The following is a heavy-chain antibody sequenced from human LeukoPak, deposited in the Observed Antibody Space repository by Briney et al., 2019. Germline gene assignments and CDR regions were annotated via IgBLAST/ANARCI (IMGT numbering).Heavy chain of an antibody. CDR1: RYIFTGYY. Sequence: AAVKDSCMAPRYIFTGYYIHWVRPAPRQGVGWMGWINPKRGGTNNEQKFQGRVTITVDAPISNASMELSSLNSGATAVDYWSRPQSNLRLYYFDSWGQGTLVTVSS. CDR3: SRPQSNLRLYYFDS. V-gene: IGHV1-2*02. J-gene: IGHJ4*02. D-gene: IGHD1-1*01. CDR2: INPKRGGT.